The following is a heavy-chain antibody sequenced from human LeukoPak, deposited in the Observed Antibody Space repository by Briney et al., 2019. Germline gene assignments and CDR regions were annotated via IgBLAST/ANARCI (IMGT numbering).Heavy chain of an antibody. CDR3: ARGSGSYYYLQGDYYYYMDV. CDR2: IYYSGST. V-gene: IGHV4-59*13. CDR1: GGSISSYY. Sequence: PSETLSLTCTVSGGSISSYYWSWIRQPPGKGLEWIGYIYYSGSTNYNPSLKSRVTISVDTSKNQFSLKLRSVTAADTAVYYCARGSGSYYYLQGDYYYYMDVWGKGTTVTVSS. D-gene: IGHD1-26*01. J-gene: IGHJ6*03.